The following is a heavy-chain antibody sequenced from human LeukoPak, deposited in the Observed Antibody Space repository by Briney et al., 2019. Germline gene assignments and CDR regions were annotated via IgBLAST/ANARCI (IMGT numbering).Heavy chain of an antibody. CDR2: ISWNSGSI. V-gene: IGHV3-9*01. D-gene: IGHD3-10*01. J-gene: IGHJ4*02. Sequence: GGSLRLSCAASGFTFDDYAMHWVRQAPGKGLEWVSGISWNSGSIGYADSVKGRFTISRDNAKNSLYLQMNSLRAEDTALYYCAKDLQYYYGSGPFDYWGQGTLVTVSS. CDR3: AKDLQYYYGSGPFDY. CDR1: GFTFDDYA.